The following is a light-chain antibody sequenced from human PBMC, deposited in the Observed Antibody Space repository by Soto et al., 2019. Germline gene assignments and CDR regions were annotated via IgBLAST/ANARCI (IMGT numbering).Light chain of an antibody. J-gene: IGKJ3*01. Sequence: EIVMTQSPATLSVSPGERATLFCRASQNVNTNLAWYQQSPGQAPRLLISGASTRATGIPARFSGSGSGTEFTLILSGLQSDDLAVYYCQQYNAWPPFPFGPGTKVDI. CDR3: QQYNAWPPFP. V-gene: IGKV3-15*01. CDR1: QNVNTN. CDR2: GAS.